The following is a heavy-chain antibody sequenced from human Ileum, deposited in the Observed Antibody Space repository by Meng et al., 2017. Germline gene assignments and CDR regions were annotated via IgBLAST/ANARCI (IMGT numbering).Heavy chain of an antibody. CDR2: ISHSGST. CDR3: ARHGGYYQGF. Sequence: QVQLQESGPVLVKPSGTLALTCSVSSGSITSDTYWSWVRPPPGKGLEWIGQISHSGSTFYNPSLKGRVTMSVDKSKSQFSLMLTSVTAADTAVYYCARHGGYYQGFWGQGTLVTVSS. J-gene: IGHJ4*02. D-gene: IGHD4-23*01. V-gene: IGHV4-4*02. CDR1: SGSITSDTY.